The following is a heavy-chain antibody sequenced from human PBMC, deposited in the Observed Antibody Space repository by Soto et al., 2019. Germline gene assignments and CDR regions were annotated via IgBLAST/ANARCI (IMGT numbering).Heavy chain of an antibody. D-gene: IGHD3-22*01. J-gene: IGHJ4*02. CDR2: IYYSGST. CDR1: GGSISSVDYY. Sequence: SETLSLTCTVSGGSISSVDYYWSWIRQPPGKGLELIGYIYYSGSTYYNPSLKSRVTISVDTSKNKFSLKLSSVTAADTAVYYCASDTKYYYDSSGYTKDTAFYXWGQVTLVTVSX. V-gene: IGHV4-30-4*01. CDR3: ASDTKYYYDSSGYTKDTAFYX.